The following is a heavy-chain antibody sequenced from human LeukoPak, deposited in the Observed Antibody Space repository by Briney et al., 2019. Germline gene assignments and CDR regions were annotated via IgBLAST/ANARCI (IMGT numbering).Heavy chain of an antibody. Sequence: GASVNVSFTASGYTFTIYYIHWVRQAPGQGLEWMGIINPTGGSTTYAQKFQGRVTMTRDTSTSTVYMELSSLRSEDTAVYYCARVRISGYSYGYYYYCAMDVWGQGTTVTVSS. CDR2: INPTGGST. CDR1: GYTFTIYY. CDR3: ARVRISGYSYGYYYYCAMDV. D-gene: IGHD5-18*01. V-gene: IGHV1-46*01. J-gene: IGHJ6*02.